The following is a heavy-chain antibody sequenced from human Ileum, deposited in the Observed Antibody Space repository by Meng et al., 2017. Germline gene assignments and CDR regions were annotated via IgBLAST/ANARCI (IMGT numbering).Heavy chain of an antibody. CDR2: IYHSGTT. V-gene: IGHV4-4*02. D-gene: IGHD4-17*01. CDR1: GGSISTNKW. Sequence: SETLSLTCAVSGGSISTNKWWSWLRQPPGKGLEWIGDIYHSGTTSYNPSLESRVTTSVDKSKNQFSLELTSVTAADTAIYYCASHLYGDYSLGFDWGQGNLVTVSS. CDR3: ASHLYGDYSLGFD. J-gene: IGHJ4*02.